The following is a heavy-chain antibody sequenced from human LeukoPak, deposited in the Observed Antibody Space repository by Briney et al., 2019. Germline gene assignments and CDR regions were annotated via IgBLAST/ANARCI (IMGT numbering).Heavy chain of an antibody. D-gene: IGHD3-10*01. CDR1: GFTVSSKY. Sequence: PGGSLRLSCAASGFTVSSKYMSWVRQTPGKGLQWGALIYRSGDAHTPDSVKGRFTISRDDSENTLYLQMDSLRAEDTAVYYCATGYYFGSGSYGYLDYWGQGTLVTVSS. CDR3: ATGYYFGSGSYGYLDY. V-gene: IGHV3-53*01. CDR2: IYRSGDA. J-gene: IGHJ4*02.